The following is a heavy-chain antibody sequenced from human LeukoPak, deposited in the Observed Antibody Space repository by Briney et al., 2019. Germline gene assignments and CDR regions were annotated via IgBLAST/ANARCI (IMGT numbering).Heavy chain of an antibody. CDR3: ANAYYDILTGYLDHDAFDI. D-gene: IGHD3-9*01. Sequence: QSGGSLRLSCAASGFTFSSYGMHWVRQAPGKGLEWVAFIRYDGSNKYYADSVKGRFTISRDNSKNTLYLQMNSLRAEDTAVYYCANAYYDILTGYLDHDAFDIWGQGTMVTVSS. J-gene: IGHJ3*02. V-gene: IGHV3-30*02. CDR1: GFTFSSYG. CDR2: IRYDGSNK.